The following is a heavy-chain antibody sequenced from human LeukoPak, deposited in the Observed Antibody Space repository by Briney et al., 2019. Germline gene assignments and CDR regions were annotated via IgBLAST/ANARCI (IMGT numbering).Heavy chain of an antibody. CDR3: ARDGRAGDYVLDY. CDR2: IKQDGSEK. D-gene: IGHD4-17*01. J-gene: IGHJ4*02. Sequence: GGSLRLSCAASGFTFTTYWMSWVRQAPGKGLEWVANIKQDGSEKYYVDSVKGRFTISRDSAKNSLYLQMNSLRAEDTAVYYCARDGRAGDYVLDYWGQGTLVTVSS. CDR1: GFTFTTYW. V-gene: IGHV3-7*01.